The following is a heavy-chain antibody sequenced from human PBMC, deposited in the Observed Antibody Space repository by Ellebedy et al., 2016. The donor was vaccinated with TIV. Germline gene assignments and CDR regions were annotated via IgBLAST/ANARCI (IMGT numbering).Heavy chain of an antibody. CDR2: IWYDGSNK. D-gene: IGHD3-3*01. J-gene: IGHJ6*02. Sequence: GESLKISCAAPGFSFSTYGMHWVRQAPGRGLEWVAVIWYDGSNKNYGDSVKGRFTISRDNSKKTVYLQMNSLGAEDTAVYYCARDLGVVNYYYGMDVWGQGTTVTVSS. CDR3: ARDLGVVNYYYGMDV. V-gene: IGHV3-33*01. CDR1: GFSFSTYG.